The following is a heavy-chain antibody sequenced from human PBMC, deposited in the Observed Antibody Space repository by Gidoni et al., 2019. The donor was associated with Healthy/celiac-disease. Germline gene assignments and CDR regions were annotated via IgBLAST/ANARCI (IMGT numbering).Heavy chain of an antibody. CDR1: GYSFTSYW. Sequence: EVQLVQSGAEVKKPGESLKISCKGSGYSFTSYWIGWGRQMPGKGLEWMGIIYPGDSDTRYSPSFQGQVTISADKPISTAYLQWSSLKASDTAMYYCARQWEGGGYCTNGVCRHAFDIWGQGTMVTVSS. CDR2: IYPGDSDT. V-gene: IGHV5-51*01. D-gene: IGHD2-8*01. CDR3: ARQWEGGGYCTNGVCRHAFDI. J-gene: IGHJ3*02.